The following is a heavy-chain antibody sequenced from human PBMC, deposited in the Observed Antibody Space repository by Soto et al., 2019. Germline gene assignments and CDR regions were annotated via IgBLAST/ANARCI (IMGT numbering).Heavy chain of an antibody. CDR1: GFTFSSYA. Sequence: EMQLVESGGRLVQPGGSLRLACEASGFTFSSYAMSWVRQAPGKGLEWVTGISGGGSSSYFADSVKGRFTISRDNSKNTLYLQMDRLSAEDTAVYYCAKDFYGRSYYNGLDVWGQGTTVVVSS. V-gene: IGHV3-23*04. J-gene: IGHJ6*02. D-gene: IGHD3-10*02. CDR2: ISGGGSSS. CDR3: AKDFYGRSYYNGLDV.